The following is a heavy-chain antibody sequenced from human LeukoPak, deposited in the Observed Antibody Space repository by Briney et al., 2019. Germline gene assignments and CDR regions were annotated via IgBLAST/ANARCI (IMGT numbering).Heavy chain of an antibody. V-gene: IGHV1-69*01. CDR1: RGTFINYA. CDR3: ARSACSSTTCYHRRYNWFDP. CDR2: IIPIFGTA. J-gene: IGHJ5*02. Sequence: GSSVKVSCKASRGTFINYAISWVRQAPGQGLEWMGGIIPIFGTANYAQKFQGRVTITADESTSTAYMELSSLRSDDTAVYYCARSACSSTTCYHRRYNWFDPWGQGTLVTVSS. D-gene: IGHD2-2*01.